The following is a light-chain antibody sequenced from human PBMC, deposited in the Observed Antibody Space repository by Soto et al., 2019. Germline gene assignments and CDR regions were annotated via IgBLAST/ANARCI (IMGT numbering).Light chain of an antibody. V-gene: IGLV1-40*01. Sequence: VLGQLPSVSGAPGQRVTISCTGSSSNIGAGYDVHWYQQLPGTAPKLLIYGNSNRPSGVPDRFSGSKSGTSASLAITGLQAEDEADYYCQSYDSSLSGSVFGGGTKLTVL. J-gene: IGLJ2*01. CDR3: QSYDSSLSGSV. CDR1: SSNIGAGYD. CDR2: GNS.